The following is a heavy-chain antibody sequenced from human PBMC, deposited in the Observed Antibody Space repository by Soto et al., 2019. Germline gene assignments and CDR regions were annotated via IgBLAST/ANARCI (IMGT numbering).Heavy chain of an antibody. CDR1: GFTFSKHW. J-gene: IGHJ3*01. CDR3: ARLVWAFDF. Sequence: GGSLRLSCAATGFTFSKHWMGWVRQAPGKGLEWVANIKEDGSDKYYVDSVKGRFTISRDNAKNSLYLQMSSLRDEDTAVYYCARLVWAFDFWGQGTMVTVSS. V-gene: IGHV3-7*05. CDR2: IKEDGSDK.